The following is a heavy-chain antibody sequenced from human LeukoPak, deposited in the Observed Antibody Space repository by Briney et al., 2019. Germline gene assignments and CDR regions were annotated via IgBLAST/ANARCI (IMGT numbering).Heavy chain of an antibody. CDR3: ARLYYDSSGYYQICYFDY. CDR1: GGSISSSSDY. J-gene: IGHJ4*02. V-gene: IGHV4-39*01. D-gene: IGHD3-22*01. Sequence: SETLSLTCTVSGGSISSSSDYWGWIRQPPGKGPEWIGSIYYSGRTYYNTSLTSRVTISVPTSNNQFSLNLSSVTAADTAVYYCARLYYDSSGYYQICYFDYWGQGTLVTVSS. CDR2: IYYSGRT.